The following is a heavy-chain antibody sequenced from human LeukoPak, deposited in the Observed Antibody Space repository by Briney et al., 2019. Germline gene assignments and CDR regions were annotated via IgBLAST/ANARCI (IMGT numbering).Heavy chain of an antibody. CDR3: ARDFNTGYFDL. Sequence: SETLSLTCTVSGGSISSYYWSWLRQPPGKGLEWIGYIYYSGSTNYNPSLKSRVTISVDTSKNQFSLKLSSVTAADTAVYYCARDFNTGYFDLWGRGTLVTVSS. D-gene: IGHD2/OR15-2a*01. V-gene: IGHV4-59*01. CDR2: IYYSGST. J-gene: IGHJ2*01. CDR1: GGSISSYY.